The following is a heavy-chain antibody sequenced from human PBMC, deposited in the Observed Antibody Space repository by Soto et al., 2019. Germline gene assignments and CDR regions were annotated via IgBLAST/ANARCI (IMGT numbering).Heavy chain of an antibody. CDR3: AKDVSAPVQLLYGDY. J-gene: IGHJ4*02. V-gene: IGHV3-30*18. CDR2: ISYDGSNK. D-gene: IGHD2-2*02. Sequence: GGSLRLSCAASGFTFSSYGMHWVRQAPGKGLEWVAVISYDGSNKYYADSVKSRFTISRDNSKNTLYLQMNSLRAEDTAVYYCAKDVSAPVQLLYGDYWGQGTLVTVSS. CDR1: GFTFSSYG.